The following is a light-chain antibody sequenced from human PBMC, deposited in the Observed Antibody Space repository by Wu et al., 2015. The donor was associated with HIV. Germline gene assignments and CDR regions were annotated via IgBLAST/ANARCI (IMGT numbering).Light chain of an antibody. V-gene: IGKV3-11*01. CDR2: DAS. Sequence: EIVLTQSPATLSLSPGERATLSCRASQSVNSYLAWFQQKPGQAPSLLIYDASNRATGIPARFSGSGSGTDFNLTISSLEPEDFAVYYCQQRSNWPPSITFGQGTRLEIK. CDR1: QSVNSY. J-gene: IGKJ5*01. CDR3: QQRSNWPPSIT.